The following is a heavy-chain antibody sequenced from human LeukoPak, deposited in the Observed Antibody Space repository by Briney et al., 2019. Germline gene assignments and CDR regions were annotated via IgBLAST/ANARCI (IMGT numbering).Heavy chain of an antibody. CDR1: GGSFSGYY. Sequence: SETLSLTCAVYGGSFSGYYWSWIRQPPGKGLEWIGEINHSRSTNYNPSLKSRVTISVDTSKNQFSLKLSSVTAADTAVYYCARKRNYGSGSLFWFDPWGQGTLVTVSS. J-gene: IGHJ5*02. D-gene: IGHD3-10*01. V-gene: IGHV4-34*01. CDR3: ARKRNYGSGSLFWFDP. CDR2: INHSRST.